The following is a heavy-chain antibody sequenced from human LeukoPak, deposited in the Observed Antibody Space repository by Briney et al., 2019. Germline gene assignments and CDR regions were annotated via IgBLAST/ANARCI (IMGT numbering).Heavy chain of an antibody. CDR2: IYYSGNT. V-gene: IGHV4-39*01. CDR3: ARGKSPSSHYDFWSGYYTPYNWFDP. D-gene: IGHD3-3*01. J-gene: IGHJ5*02. CDR1: GGSLSSSSYY. Sequence: PSETLSLTCTVSGGSLSSSSYYWARLRQPPGTGLEWIGSIYYSGNTYYNPSLKSRITLSVDTSKNQFSLKLSSVTAADSAVYYCARGKSPSSHYDFWSGYYTPYNWFDPWGQGTLVTVSS.